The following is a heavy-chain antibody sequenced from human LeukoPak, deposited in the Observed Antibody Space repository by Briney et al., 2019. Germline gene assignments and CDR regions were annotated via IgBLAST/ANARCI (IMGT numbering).Heavy chain of an antibody. J-gene: IGHJ3*02. D-gene: IGHD4-11*01. CDR2: ISSSSIYI. V-gene: IGHV3-21*01. Sequence: PGGSLRLSCAASGFTFSSHSMNWVRQAPGKGLEWVSSISSSSIYIYYADSVKGRFTISRDNAKNSPYLQMNSLRAEDTAVYYCARGYNNYGYVFDIWGQGTVVTVSS. CDR1: GFTFSSHS. CDR3: ARGYNNYGYVFDI.